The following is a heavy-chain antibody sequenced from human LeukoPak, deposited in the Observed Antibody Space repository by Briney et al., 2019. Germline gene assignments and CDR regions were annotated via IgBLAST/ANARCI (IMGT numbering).Heavy chain of an antibody. CDR2: ISHSGHT. CDR3: ARGGDYYDSSGHLGY. V-gene: IGHV4-38-2*02. Sequence: SETLSLTCTVSGYSISSAYYWGWIRQPPGNGLEWIGNISHSGHTYYNPSFKSRVTISVDTSKNQFSLKLSSVTAADTAVYYCARGGDYYDSSGHLGYWGQGTLVTVSS. J-gene: IGHJ4*02. CDR1: GYSISSAYY. D-gene: IGHD3-22*01.